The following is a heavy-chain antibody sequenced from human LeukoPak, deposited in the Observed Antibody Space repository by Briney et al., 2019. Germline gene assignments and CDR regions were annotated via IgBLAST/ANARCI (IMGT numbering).Heavy chain of an antibody. CDR3: ARALPWGSGWFDP. V-gene: IGHV4-30-2*01. D-gene: IGHD7-27*01. Sequence: SETLSLTCAVSGGSISSGGYSWSWIRQPPGKGLEWIGYIYHSGSTYYNPSLKSRVTISVDRSKNQFSLKLSSVTAADTAVYYCARALPWGSGWFDPWGQGTLVTVSS. CDR2: IYHSGST. CDR1: GGSISSGGYS. J-gene: IGHJ5*02.